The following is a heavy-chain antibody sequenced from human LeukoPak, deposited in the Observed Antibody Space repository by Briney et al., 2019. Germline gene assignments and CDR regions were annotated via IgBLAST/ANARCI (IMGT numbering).Heavy chain of an antibody. D-gene: IGHD3-9*01. CDR2: IYYSGST. CDR3: ARHNPNRGRYFDWLPFDP. CDR1: GGSISSYY. V-gene: IGHV4-59*08. Sequence: SETLSLTCTVSGGSISSYYWSWIRQPPGKGLEWIGYIYYSGSTNYNPSLKSRVTISVDTSKNQFSLKLSSVTAADTAVYYCARHNPNRGRYFDWLPFDPWGQGTLVTVSS. J-gene: IGHJ5*02.